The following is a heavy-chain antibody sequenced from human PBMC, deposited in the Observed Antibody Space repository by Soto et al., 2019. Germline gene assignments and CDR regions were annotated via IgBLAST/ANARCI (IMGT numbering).Heavy chain of an antibody. CDR1: GGSISSGGYY. Sequence: SETLSLTCTVSGGSISSGGYYWSGIRQHPGKGLEWIGYIYYSGSTYYNPSLKSRVTISVDTSKNQFSLKLSSVTAADTAVYYCARDKGERSGYFDYWGQGILVTVSS. J-gene: IGHJ4*02. CDR3: ARDKGERSGYFDY. V-gene: IGHV4-31*03. D-gene: IGHD3-3*01. CDR2: IYYSGST.